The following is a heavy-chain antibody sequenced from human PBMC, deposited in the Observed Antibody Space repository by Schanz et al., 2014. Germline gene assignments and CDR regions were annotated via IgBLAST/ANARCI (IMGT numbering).Heavy chain of an antibody. CDR3: AGATYSSSWYGGSECFQH. V-gene: IGHV1-18*04. CDR2: ISDYNADT. Sequence: QVQLVQSGAEVKKPGASVKVSCKASGYTFTSYGISWVRQAPGQGPEWMGWISDYNADTKYAQKLQGRVTMTTDTSTSPASMELSSLRSADTAVYYCAGATYSSSWYGGSECFQHWGQGTLVTVSS. CDR1: GYTFTSYG. D-gene: IGHD6-13*01. J-gene: IGHJ1*01.